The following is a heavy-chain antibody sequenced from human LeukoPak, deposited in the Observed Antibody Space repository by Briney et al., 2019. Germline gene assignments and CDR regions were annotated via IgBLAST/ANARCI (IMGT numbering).Heavy chain of an antibody. V-gene: IGHV3-48*01. Sequence: GGSLRLSCAASGFTFSSYSMNWVRQVPGKGLEWVSYISSSSSTIYYADSVKGRFTISRDNAKNSLYLQMNSLRAEDTAVYYCARRTVYCSSTSCSNRGQGTLVTVSS. CDR2: ISSSSSTI. CDR3: ARRTVYCSSTSCSN. J-gene: IGHJ4*02. CDR1: GFTFSSYS. D-gene: IGHD2-2*01.